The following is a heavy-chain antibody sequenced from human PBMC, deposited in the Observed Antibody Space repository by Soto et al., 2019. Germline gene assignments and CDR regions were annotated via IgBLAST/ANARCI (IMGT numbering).Heavy chain of an antibody. D-gene: IGHD3-3*01. CDR1: GFTFSTYA. CDR3: AKNGDLWSWGMDV. CDR2: ISSSGDAT. V-gene: IGHV3-23*01. J-gene: IGHJ6*02. Sequence: EVQLLESGGDLIQSGGSLRLSCAASGFTFSTYAMTWVRQAPGKGLEWVSIISSSGDATYYVDSVKGRFTISRDNSRNNLNLQMNSLRAEDTAVYDCAKNGDLWSWGMDVWGQGTTVTVSS.